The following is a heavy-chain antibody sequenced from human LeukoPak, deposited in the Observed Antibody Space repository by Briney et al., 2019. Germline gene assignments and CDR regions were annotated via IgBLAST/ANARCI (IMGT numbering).Heavy chain of an antibody. V-gene: IGHV1-69*13. Sequence: SVKVSCKASGGTFSSYAISWVRQAPGQGLEWMGGIIPIFGTANYAQKFQGRVTITADESTSTAYMELSSLRSDDTALYFCAREGYFDGNEYPIPYLDFWGQGTLVTVSS. J-gene: IGHJ4*02. CDR3: AREGYFDGNEYPIPYLDF. CDR1: GGTFSSYA. CDR2: IIPIFGTA. D-gene: IGHD3-9*01.